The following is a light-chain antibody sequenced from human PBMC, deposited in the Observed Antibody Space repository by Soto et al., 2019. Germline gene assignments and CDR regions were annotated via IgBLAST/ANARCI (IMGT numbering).Light chain of an antibody. J-gene: IGLJ2*01. V-gene: IGLV2-23*02. CDR3: CSYAGSRTYVV. Sequence: QSALSQPASVSGSPGQSITISCTGTSRDIGSYNLVSWYQQCPGKAPKLMIYEVSERPSGVSNRFSGSKSGNTASLTISGRQSEDEADYYCCSYAGSRTYVVFGGGTKLTVL. CDR2: EVS. CDR1: SRDIGSYNL.